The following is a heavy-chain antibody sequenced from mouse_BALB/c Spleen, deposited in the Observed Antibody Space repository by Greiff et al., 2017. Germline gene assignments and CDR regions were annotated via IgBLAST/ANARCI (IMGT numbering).Heavy chain of an antibody. CDR3: ARAPYDYYAMDY. J-gene: IGHJ4*01. CDR1: GFSLTSYG. CDR2: IWAGGST. V-gene: IGHV2-9*02. Sequence: VQGVESGPGLVAPSQSLSITCTVSGFSLTSYGVHWVRQPPGKGLEWLGVIWAGGSTNYNSALMSRLSISKDNSKSQVFLKMNSLQTDDTAMYYCARAPYDYYAMDYWGQGTSVTVSS.